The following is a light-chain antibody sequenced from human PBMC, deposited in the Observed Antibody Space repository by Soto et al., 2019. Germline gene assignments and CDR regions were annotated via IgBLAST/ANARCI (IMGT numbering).Light chain of an antibody. CDR1: QSVSSGY. J-gene: IGKJ1*01. Sequence: EIVLTQSPGTLSLSPGERATLSCRASQSVSSGYLAWYQRRPGQAPRLLIYLASTRATGIPDRFSGSGSGTDFTLTISRLEPEDFAVYYCQQYGSSVRTFGQGTKVDTK. CDR3: QQYGSSVRT. V-gene: IGKV3-20*01. CDR2: LAS.